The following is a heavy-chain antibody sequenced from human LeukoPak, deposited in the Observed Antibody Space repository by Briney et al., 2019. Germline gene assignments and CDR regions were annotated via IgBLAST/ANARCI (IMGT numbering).Heavy chain of an antibody. CDR3: ASRRTLRPFDY. CDR1: GGSISSSSYY. D-gene: IGHD3-3*01. J-gene: IGHJ4*02. CDR2: IYYSGST. Sequence: PSETLSLTCTVSGGSISSSSYYWGWIRQPPGKGLEWIGSIYYSGSTYYNPSLKSRVTISIDTSKNQFSLKLSSVTAADTAVYHCASRRTLRPFDYWGQGTLVTVSS. V-gene: IGHV4-39*01.